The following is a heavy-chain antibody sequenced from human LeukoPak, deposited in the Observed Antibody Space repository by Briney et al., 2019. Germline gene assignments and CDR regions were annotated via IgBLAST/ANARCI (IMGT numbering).Heavy chain of an antibody. D-gene: IGHD3-10*01. CDR2: ISAYNGNT. Sequence: ASVKVSCKASGYTFTSYGISWVRQAPGQGPEWMGWISAYNGNTNYAQKLQGRVTMTTDTSTSTAYMELRSLRSDDTAVYYCARDGDYFYGSGSYRDYWGQGTLVTVSS. J-gene: IGHJ4*02. CDR3: ARDGDYFYGSGSYRDY. CDR1: GYTFTSYG. V-gene: IGHV1-18*04.